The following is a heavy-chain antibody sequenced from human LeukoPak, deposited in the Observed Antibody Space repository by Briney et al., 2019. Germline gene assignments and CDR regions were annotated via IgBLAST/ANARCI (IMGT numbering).Heavy chain of an antibody. Sequence: GASVKVSCKASGYTFTSYDINWVRQATGQGLEWMGWMNPNSGNTGYAQKFQGRVTMTRNTSISTAYMELSSLRSEDTAVYYCATHYYGSGSYFVWGQGTLVTVSS. CDR2: MNPNSGNT. CDR3: ATHYYGSGSYFV. V-gene: IGHV1-8*01. D-gene: IGHD3-10*01. CDR1: GYTFTSYD. J-gene: IGHJ4*02.